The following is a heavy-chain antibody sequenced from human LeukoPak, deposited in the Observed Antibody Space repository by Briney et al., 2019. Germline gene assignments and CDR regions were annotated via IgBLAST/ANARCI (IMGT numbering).Heavy chain of an antibody. D-gene: IGHD2-2*02. CDR3: ARAQRPYCSSTSCYKPYYYYMDV. J-gene: IGHJ6*03. CDR2: IYTSGST. Sequence: PSETLSLTCTVSGGSISSYYWSWIRQPAGKGLEWIGRIYTSGSTNYNPSLKSRVTMSVDTSKNPFSLKLSSVTAADTAVYYCARAQRPYCSSTSCYKPYYYYMDVWGKGTTVTVSS. CDR1: GGSISSYY. V-gene: IGHV4-4*07.